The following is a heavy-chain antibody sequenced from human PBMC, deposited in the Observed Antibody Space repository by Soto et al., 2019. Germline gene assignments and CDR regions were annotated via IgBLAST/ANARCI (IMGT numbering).Heavy chain of an antibody. V-gene: IGHV1-18*01. CDR2: ISTYNGDT. CDR1: GYTFTTYG. D-gene: IGHD2-2*01. CDR3: ARGYCNSPSCSGRDWFDP. J-gene: IGHJ5*02. Sequence: QVQLVQSGAEVKKPGASVKVSCKASGYTFTTYGINWVRQAPGQGLEWMGWISTYNGDTKYAQTLQGRVTMTTATSTSTANMELRSLIFDDTAVYYCARGYCNSPSCSGRDWFDPWGQGTLVTVSP.